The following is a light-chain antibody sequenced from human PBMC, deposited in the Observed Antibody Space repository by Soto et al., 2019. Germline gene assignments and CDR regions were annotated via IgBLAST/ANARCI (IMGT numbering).Light chain of an antibody. CDR1: NIGSKT. CDR3: QVWDSSSDHVE. J-gene: IGLJ2*01. Sequence: SYELTQPPSVSVAPGQTAMMTCGGNNIGSKTVQWYQQKPGQAPVLVVYDDRARPSGIPERFSGSNSGNTATLTISTVAVGDEADYYCQVWDSSSDHVEFGGGTKLTVL. CDR2: DDR. V-gene: IGLV3-21*02.